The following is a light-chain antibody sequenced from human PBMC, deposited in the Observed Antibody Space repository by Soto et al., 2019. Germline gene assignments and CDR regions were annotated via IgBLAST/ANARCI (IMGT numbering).Light chain of an antibody. CDR1: NIGSKS. J-gene: IGLJ2*01. CDR2: YDS. CDR3: QVWDIGSGVA. V-gene: IGLV3-21*04. Sequence: SYVLSRAPSVSVAPGKTARVTCGGNNIGSKSVHWYQQKPGQAPVLVIYYDSDRPSGIPERFSGSNSGNTATLTISRVEAGDEADYYCQVWDIGSGVAFGGGTKLTVL.